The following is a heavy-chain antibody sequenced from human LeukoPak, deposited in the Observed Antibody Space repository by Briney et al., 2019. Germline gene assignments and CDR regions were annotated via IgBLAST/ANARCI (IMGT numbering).Heavy chain of an antibody. D-gene: IGHD6-13*01. J-gene: IGHJ4*02. CDR3: ARRSSRCYGNYFFDY. Sequence: VASVKVSCKASGYTLTSYYIHWVPQAPGQGLEWMGIINPSGGNASYAQKFQGRVTLTRDTSTSTVYMELSSLRSEDSALYYCARRSSRCYGNYFFDYWGQGTLVTVSS. V-gene: IGHV1-46*01. CDR1: GYTLTSYY. CDR2: INPSGGNA.